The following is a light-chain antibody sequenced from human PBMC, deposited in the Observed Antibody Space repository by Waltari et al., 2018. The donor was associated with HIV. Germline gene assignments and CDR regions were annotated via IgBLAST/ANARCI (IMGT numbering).Light chain of an antibody. J-gene: IGLJ2*01. CDR1: DIGSYS. CDR3: QVWDTSSSVI. V-gene: IGLV3-21*01. Sequence: SLVLTQAPSVSVAPGKTAQITCGGNDIGSYSVHWYQHMPGQAPVLVVYYNRDRPSGIPDRFSGTNSGNMATLTITRVEVGDEGDYYCQVWDTSSSVIFGGGTKLTVI. CDR2: YNR.